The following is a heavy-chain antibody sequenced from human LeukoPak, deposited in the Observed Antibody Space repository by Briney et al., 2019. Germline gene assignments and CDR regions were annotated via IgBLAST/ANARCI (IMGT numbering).Heavy chain of an antibody. J-gene: IGHJ4*02. D-gene: IGHD3-22*01. V-gene: IGHV2-5*01. CDR1: GFSLTTSEVG. CDR2: IYWNDDK. CDR3: ARLVDYYDSGGYYADY. Sequence: SGPTLVKPTQTLTLTCTFSGFSLTTSEVGVGWIRQPPGKALGWLALIYWNDDKRYSPSLKSRLAITKATSKNQVVVTMTNMDPVDTATYYCARLVDYYDSGGYYADYWGQGTLVTVSS.